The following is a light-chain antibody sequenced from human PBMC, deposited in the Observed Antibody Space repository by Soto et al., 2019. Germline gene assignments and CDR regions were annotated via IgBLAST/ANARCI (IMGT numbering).Light chain of an antibody. CDR1: QGIRNF. Sequence: DIQMTQSPTSLSASVGDRVTITCRASQGIRNFVAWYQQKPGKALKLLIYAASTLQSGVPSRFSGSGSGTDFTLTINSLQPGDVATYSCQKYSSVPFFGPGTKVEIK. CDR2: AAS. CDR3: QKYSSVPF. V-gene: IGKV1-27*01. J-gene: IGKJ3*01.